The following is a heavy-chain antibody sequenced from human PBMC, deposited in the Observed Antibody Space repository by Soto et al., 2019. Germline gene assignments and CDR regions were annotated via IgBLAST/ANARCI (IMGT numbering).Heavy chain of an antibody. CDR3: ARGGRNHPSLNIDY. D-gene: IGHD2-2*01. CDR2: ISMTSSTT. Sequence: QVELVESGGGLVKPGGSLRLSCAASGFTFSDHFMTWIRQSPGKGLEWVSYISMTSSTTNYADSVNGRFTISRDNAKNSLLLQMDIVRVEDPAVYYCARGGRNHPSLNIDYWGQGTLATVSS. J-gene: IGHJ4*02. CDR1: GFTFSDHF. V-gene: IGHV3-11*06.